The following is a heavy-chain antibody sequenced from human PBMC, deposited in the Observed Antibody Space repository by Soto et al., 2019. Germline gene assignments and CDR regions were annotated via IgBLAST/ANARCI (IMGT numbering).Heavy chain of an antibody. Sequence: QVQLQESGPGLVKPSQTLSLTCTVSGGSISSGDYYWSWIRQPPGKGLEWIGYIYYSGSTYYNPSLKSLVTTSVETSKNQFSLTLSSVTAADTAVYYCASVADCSGGRCYFSVDYWGQGTLVTVSS. V-gene: IGHV4-30-4*01. D-gene: IGHD2-15*01. CDR3: ASVADCSGGRCYFSVDY. CDR1: GGSISSGDYY. J-gene: IGHJ4*02. CDR2: IYYSGST.